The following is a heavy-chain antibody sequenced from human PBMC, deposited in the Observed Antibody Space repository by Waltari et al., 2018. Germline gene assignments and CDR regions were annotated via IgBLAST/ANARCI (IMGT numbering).Heavy chain of an antibody. CDR1: GGSISSSSYY. Sequence: QLQLQESGPGLVKPSETLSLTCTVSGGSISSSSYYWGWIPQPPGKGLEWIGSIYYSGSTYYNPSLKSRVTISVDTSKNQFSLKLSSVTAADTAVYYCATPRGQWLVLPDYWGQGTLVTVSS. CDR2: IYYSGST. D-gene: IGHD6-19*01. CDR3: ATPRGQWLVLPDY. V-gene: IGHV4-39*01. J-gene: IGHJ4*02.